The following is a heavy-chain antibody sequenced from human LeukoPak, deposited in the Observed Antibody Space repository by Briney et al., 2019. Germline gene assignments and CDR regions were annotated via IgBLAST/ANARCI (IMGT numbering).Heavy chain of an antibody. CDR2: IKSKTDGGTT. CDR3: TTYYDYVWGSYRDDY. CDR1: EFTFSNAW. D-gene: IGHD3-16*02. Sequence: GGSLRLSCAASEFTFSNAWMSWVRQAPGKGLEWVGRIKSKTDGGTTDYAAPVKGRFTISRDDSKNTLYLQMNSLKTEDTAVYYCTTYYDYVWGSYRDDYWGQGTLVTVSS. V-gene: IGHV3-15*01. J-gene: IGHJ4*02.